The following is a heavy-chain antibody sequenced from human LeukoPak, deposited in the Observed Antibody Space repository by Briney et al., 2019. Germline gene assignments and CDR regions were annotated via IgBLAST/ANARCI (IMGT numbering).Heavy chain of an antibody. CDR1: GFTFSNFK. CDR2: ISSTSSEK. CDR3: ARDGGGLDY. Sequence: GGSLRLSCAASGFTFSNFKMNWVRQAPGKGLEWVSSISSTSSEKRYADSVKGRFTISRDNAKNSLYLQMSSLRAEDTAVYYCARDGGGLDYWGQGTLVTVSP. D-gene: IGHD3-16*01. V-gene: IGHV3-21*01. J-gene: IGHJ4*02.